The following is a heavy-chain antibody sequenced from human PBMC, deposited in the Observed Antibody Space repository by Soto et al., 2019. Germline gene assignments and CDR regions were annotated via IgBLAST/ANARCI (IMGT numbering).Heavy chain of an antibody. CDR3: ARMYYDFWSGYRNFDY. Sequence: GASVKVSCKASGYTFTSYGISWVRQAPGQGLEWTGWISAYNGNTNYAQKLQGRVTMTTDTSTSTAYMELRSLRSDDTAVYYCARMYYDFWSGYRNFDYWGQGTLVTVSS. D-gene: IGHD3-3*01. CDR1: GYTFTSYG. CDR2: ISAYNGNT. V-gene: IGHV1-18*01. J-gene: IGHJ4*02.